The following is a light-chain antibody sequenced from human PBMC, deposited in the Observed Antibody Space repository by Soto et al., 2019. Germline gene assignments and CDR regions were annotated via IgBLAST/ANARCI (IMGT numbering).Light chain of an antibody. CDR3: QQYYSTPFT. J-gene: IGKJ3*01. CDR2: SAS. CDR1: QSVLYSSNNKNY. Sequence: EIVMTQSPDSLAVSLGERATINCKSSQSVLYSSNNKNYLAWYQQKPGQPPKLLIYSASTRESGVPDRFSGSGSGKDFTLTISSLQAEDVAVYYCQQYYSTPFTFGPGTKVDIK. V-gene: IGKV4-1*01.